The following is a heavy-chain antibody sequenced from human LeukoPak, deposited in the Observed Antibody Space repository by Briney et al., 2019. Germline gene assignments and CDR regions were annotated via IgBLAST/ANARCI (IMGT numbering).Heavy chain of an antibody. J-gene: IGHJ4*02. CDR1: GASISSGTNY. V-gene: IGHV4-61*09. Sequence: PSETLSLTCTVSGASISSGTNYWGWHGQRAGKGLEWLGYIYTTASTHYNPSPKSRVTISVDTSKNQFSLKLTSVTAAGTAVYYCARVYYSGRYQGTLDYWGQGTLVTVSS. D-gene: IGHD1-26*01. CDR3: ARVYYSGRYQGTLDY. CDR2: IYTTAST.